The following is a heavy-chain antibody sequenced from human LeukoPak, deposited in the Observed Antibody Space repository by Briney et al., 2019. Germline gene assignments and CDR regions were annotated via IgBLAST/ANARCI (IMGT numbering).Heavy chain of an antibody. J-gene: IGHJ6*03. V-gene: IGHV3-30*02. CDR2: IQYDGSNE. CDR3: AKDRCSNGVGCYYYYMDV. CDR1: LFSFSSYG. Sequence: GGSLRLSCAASLFSFSSYGMHWVRQAPGKGLDWVAYIQYDGSNEQYADSVKGRFSISRDSSKNTFYLQMTSLRAEDTAVYYCAKDRCSNGVGCYYYYMDVWGKGTTVTISS. D-gene: IGHD2-8*01.